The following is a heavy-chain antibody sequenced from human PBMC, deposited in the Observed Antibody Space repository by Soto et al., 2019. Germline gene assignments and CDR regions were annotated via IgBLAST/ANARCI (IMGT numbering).Heavy chain of an antibody. Sequence: EVKLVESGGGLMQPGGSLRLSCAASGFSVGGNPMTWVRQAPGKGLEWVAVTHTGGATFYADPVKGRFTISRDNYKNTVYLQMNSLTVGDTAMYFCARGVNDDSWGQGTLVTVSS. V-gene: IGHV3-53*01. CDR3: ARGVNDDS. J-gene: IGHJ4*02. CDR1: GFSVGGNP. D-gene: IGHD1-1*01. CDR2: THTGGAT.